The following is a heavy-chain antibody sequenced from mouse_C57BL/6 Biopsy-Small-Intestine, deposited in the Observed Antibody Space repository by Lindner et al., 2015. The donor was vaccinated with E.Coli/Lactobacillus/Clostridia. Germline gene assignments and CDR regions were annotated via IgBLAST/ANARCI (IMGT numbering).Heavy chain of an antibody. J-gene: IGHJ1*03. CDR3: ARGSAMVPYWYFDV. CDR2: IYPGSGYT. D-gene: IGHD2-1*01. CDR1: GYTFTNYW. V-gene: IGHV1-63*01. Sequence: VQLQESGAELVRPGTSVKMSCKASGYTFTNYWIGWAKQRPGHGLEWIGDIYPGSGYTNYNEKFKGKATLTADKSSSTVYLQLSSLTSEDSAVYFCARGSAMVPYWYFDVWDTGTTVTVSS.